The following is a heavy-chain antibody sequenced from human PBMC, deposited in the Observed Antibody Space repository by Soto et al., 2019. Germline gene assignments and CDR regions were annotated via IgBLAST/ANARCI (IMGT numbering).Heavy chain of an antibody. Sequence: ASVKVSCKASGYTFTGYYMHWVRQAPGQGLEWMGWINPNSGGTNYAQKFQGWVTMTRDTSISTAYMELSRLRSDDTAVYYCARGSYVVVVAARGYYYGMDVWGQGTTVTVLL. J-gene: IGHJ6*02. CDR2: INPNSGGT. D-gene: IGHD2-15*01. CDR3: ARGSYVVVVAARGYYYGMDV. CDR1: GYTFTGYY. V-gene: IGHV1-2*04.